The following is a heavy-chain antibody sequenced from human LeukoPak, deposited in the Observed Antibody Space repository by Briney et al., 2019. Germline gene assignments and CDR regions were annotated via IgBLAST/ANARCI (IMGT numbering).Heavy chain of an antibody. J-gene: IGHJ4*02. CDR2: INPNSGGT. Sequence: GASVKVSCKASGYTFTGYHMHWVRQAPGQGLEWMGWINPNSGGTNYAQKFQGRVTMTRDTSISTAYMELSRLRSDDTAVYYCARVYSSGWPIDYWGQGTLVTVSS. D-gene: IGHD6-19*01. CDR1: GYTFTGYH. V-gene: IGHV1-2*02. CDR3: ARVYSSGWPIDY.